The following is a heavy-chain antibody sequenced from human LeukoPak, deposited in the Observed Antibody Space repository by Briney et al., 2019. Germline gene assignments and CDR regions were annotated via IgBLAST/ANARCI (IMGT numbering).Heavy chain of an antibody. J-gene: IGHJ4*02. CDR1: GGSISSGGYY. CDR2: IYYSGTT. D-gene: IGHD4-23*01. Sequence: SQTLSLTCTASGGSISSGGYYWSWIRQHPGKGLEWIGCIYYSGTTYYNPSLKSRVTISVDMSNNQFSLKLSSVTAADTAVYYCARAPGVNLPFDYWGQGTLVTVSS. V-gene: IGHV4-31*03. CDR3: ARAPGVNLPFDY.